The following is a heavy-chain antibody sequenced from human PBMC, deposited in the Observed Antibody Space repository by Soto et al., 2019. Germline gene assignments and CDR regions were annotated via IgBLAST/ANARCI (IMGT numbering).Heavy chain of an antibody. CDR3: ARRWGTYFDF. CDR1: GGAITSYY. D-gene: IGHD7-27*01. CDR2: IYYSGST. V-gene: IGHV4-59*01. Sequence: PSETLSLTCTVSGGAITSYYWSWIRQPPGKGLEWIGYIYYSGSTNYNPSLKSRVTISLHTSKNQFSLKLSSVTAADTAVYYCARRWGTYFDFWGQGTLVTVSS. J-gene: IGHJ4*02.